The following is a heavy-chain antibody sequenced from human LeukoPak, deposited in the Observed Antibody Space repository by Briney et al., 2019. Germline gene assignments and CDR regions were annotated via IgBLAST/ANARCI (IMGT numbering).Heavy chain of an antibody. V-gene: IGHV3-48*02. J-gene: IGHJ3*02. CDR3: AVIVVVTASTAFDI. D-gene: IGHD2-21*02. CDR1: GFTFSSYS. Sequence: PGGSLRLSCAASGFTFSSYSMNWVRQAPAKGLEWVSYISSSGTTIYYADSVKGRFTISRDNAKNSLYLQMNSLRDEDTAVYYCAVIVVVTASTAFDIWGQGTMVTVSS. CDR2: ISSSGTTI.